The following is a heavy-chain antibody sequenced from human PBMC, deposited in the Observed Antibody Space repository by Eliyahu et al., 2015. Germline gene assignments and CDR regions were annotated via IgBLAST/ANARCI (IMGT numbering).Heavy chain of an antibody. D-gene: IGHD4-23*01. V-gene: IGHV4-31*03. CDR3: ARDGVTSSGVDAFDI. CDR2: XYYSGST. J-gene: IGHJ3*02. CDR1: GGSISSGGYX. Sequence: QVQLQESGPGLVKPSQTLSLTCTVSGGSISSGGYXXXWIRXHPGKGLEWIGYXYYSGSTYYNPSLKSRVTISVDTSKNQFSLKLSSVTAADTAVYYCARDGVTSSGVDAFDIWGQGTMVTVSS.